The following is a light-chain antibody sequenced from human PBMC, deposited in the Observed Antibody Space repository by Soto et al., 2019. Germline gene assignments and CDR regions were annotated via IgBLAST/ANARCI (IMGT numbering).Light chain of an antibody. Sequence: QSALTQPPSASGSPGQSVTISCTGTSSDVGDYNYVSWYQQHPGKAPKLMIYEVSKRPSGVPDRFSGSKSGNTASLTVSGLQAEDEADYYCSSNAGSNNFAFGGGTKLTVL. V-gene: IGLV2-8*01. CDR3: SSNAGSNNFA. CDR2: EVS. CDR1: SSDVGDYNY. J-gene: IGLJ2*01.